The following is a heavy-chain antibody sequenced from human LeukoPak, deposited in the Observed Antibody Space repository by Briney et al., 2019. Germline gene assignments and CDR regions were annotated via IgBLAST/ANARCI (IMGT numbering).Heavy chain of an antibody. V-gene: IGHV1-69*06. Sequence: GASVKVSCKASGGTFSSYAISWVRQAPGQGLEWMGGIIPIFGTANYAQKFQGRVTITADKSTSTACMELSSLRSEDTAVYYCAKVVAAIPSDNWFDPWGQGTLVTVSS. J-gene: IGHJ5*02. CDR1: GGTFSSYA. CDR2: IIPIFGTA. CDR3: AKVVAAIPSDNWFDP. D-gene: IGHD2-15*01.